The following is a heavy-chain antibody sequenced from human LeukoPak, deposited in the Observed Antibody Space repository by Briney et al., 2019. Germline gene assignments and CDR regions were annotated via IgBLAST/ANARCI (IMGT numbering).Heavy chain of an antibody. CDR2: INHSGST. J-gene: IGHJ4*02. Sequence: SETLSLTCAVYGGSLSGYYWSWIRQPPGKGLEWIGEINHSGSTNYNPSLKSRVTISVDTSKNQFSLKLSSVTAADTAVYYCARGRQGSGDYWGQGTLVTVSS. CDR3: ARGRQGSGDY. CDR1: GGSLSGYY. V-gene: IGHV4-34*01. D-gene: IGHD3-10*01.